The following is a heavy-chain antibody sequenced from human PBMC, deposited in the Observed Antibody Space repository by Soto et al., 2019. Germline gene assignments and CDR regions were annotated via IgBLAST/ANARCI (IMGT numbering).Heavy chain of an antibody. CDR1: GGSISSYY. CDR2: IYYSGST. CDR3: ARVEERTVTTL. J-gene: IGHJ2*01. D-gene: IGHD4-17*01. V-gene: IGHV4-59*01. Sequence: PSETLSLTCTVSGGSISSYYWSWIRQPPGKGLEWIGYIYYSGSTNYNPSLKSRVTISVDTSKNQFSLKLSSVTAADTAVYYCARVEERTVTTLRGHGTLVTVSS.